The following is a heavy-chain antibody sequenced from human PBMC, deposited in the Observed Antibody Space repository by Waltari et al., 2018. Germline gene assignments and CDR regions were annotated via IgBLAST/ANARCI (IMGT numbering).Heavy chain of an antibody. Sequence: EVQLVESGGGLVQPGGSLRLSCAASGFTFSSYEMNWVRQAPGKGLEWVSYISSRGSTIYYADSVKGRFTIARDNAKNSLYLQMNSLRAEDTAVYYCARGQMSSSDYWGQGTLVTVSS. D-gene: IGHD6-6*01. V-gene: IGHV3-48*03. J-gene: IGHJ4*02. CDR1: GFTFSSYE. CDR3: ARGQMSSSDY. CDR2: ISSRGSTI.